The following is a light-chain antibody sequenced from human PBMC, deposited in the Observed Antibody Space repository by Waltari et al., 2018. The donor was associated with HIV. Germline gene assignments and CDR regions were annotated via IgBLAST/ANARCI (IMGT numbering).Light chain of an antibody. CDR2: KDN. CDR1: ALPKQY. J-gene: IGLJ1*01. V-gene: IGLV3-25*03. CDR3: QSADSSGTYPDV. Sequence: SYELTQPSSVSVSPGQTARITCSGDALPKQYAYWYQQKPGQAPVLVIYKDNERPSGIPERFSGSSSGTTVTLTISGVQTEDEADYYCQSADSSGTYPDVFGTGTKVTVL.